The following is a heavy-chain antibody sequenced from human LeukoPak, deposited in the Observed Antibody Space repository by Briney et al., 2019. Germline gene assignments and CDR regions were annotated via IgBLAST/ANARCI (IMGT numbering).Heavy chain of an antibody. J-gene: IGHJ4*02. Sequence: SETLSLTCAVYGGSFSGYYWSWIRQPPGKGLEWIGEINHSGSTNYNPSLKSRVTISVDTSKNQFSLQLSSVTAADTAVYYCARIHRYCSGGACYVLDNWGQGTLVAVSS. D-gene: IGHD2-15*01. CDR3: ARIHRYCSGGACYVLDN. CDR1: GGSFSGYY. V-gene: IGHV4-34*01. CDR2: INHSGST.